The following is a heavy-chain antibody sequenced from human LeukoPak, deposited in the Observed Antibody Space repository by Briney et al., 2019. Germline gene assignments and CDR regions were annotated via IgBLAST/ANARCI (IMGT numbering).Heavy chain of an antibody. Sequence: GGSLRLSCAASGFTFSSYAMLWVRQAPGKGLEWVAVISYDGSNKYYADSVKGRFTISRDNSKNTLYLQMNSLRAEDTAVYFCARYRSMIVVVRVFDYWGQGTLVTVSS. CDR3: ARYRSMIVVVRVFDY. CDR1: GFTFSSYA. CDR2: ISYDGSNK. J-gene: IGHJ4*02. V-gene: IGHV3-30*04. D-gene: IGHD3-22*01.